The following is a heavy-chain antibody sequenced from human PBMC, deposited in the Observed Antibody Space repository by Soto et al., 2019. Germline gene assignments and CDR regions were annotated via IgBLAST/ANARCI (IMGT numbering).Heavy chain of an antibody. Sequence: SETLSLTCTVSGGSISSYYWSWIRQPPGKGLEWIGYIYYSGSTNYNPSLKSRVTISVDTSKNQFSLKLSSVTAADTAVYYCARGPIYGSGSYHWFDPWGQGALVTV. CDR3: ARGPIYGSGSYHWFDP. D-gene: IGHD3-10*01. CDR1: GGSISSYY. V-gene: IGHV4-59*01. CDR2: IYYSGST. J-gene: IGHJ5*02.